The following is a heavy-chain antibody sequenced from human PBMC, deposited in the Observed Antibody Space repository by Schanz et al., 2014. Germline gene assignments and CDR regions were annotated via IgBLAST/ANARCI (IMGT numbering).Heavy chain of an antibody. Sequence: QVQLVQSGAEVKKPGASVRVSCKASGYIFINSGISWVRQAPGQGLEWMGWISVYNHNQEYDQKFQGRVTMTTDTSTSTAYMALTDLRSDDTDVYYCARDAADFYDILTEEDYWGQGTLVTVSA. V-gene: IGHV1-18*01. CDR1: GYIFINSG. CDR3: ARDAADFYDILTEEDY. D-gene: IGHD3-9*01. CDR2: ISVYNHNQ. J-gene: IGHJ4*02.